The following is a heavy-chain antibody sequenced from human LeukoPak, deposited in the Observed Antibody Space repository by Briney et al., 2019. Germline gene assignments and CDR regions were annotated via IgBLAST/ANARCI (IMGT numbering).Heavy chain of an antibody. V-gene: IGHV3-23*01. Sequence: GGSLRLSCAASGFTFSSYAMSWVRQAPGKGLEWVSTIGGSGDSTYYADSVKGRFTISRDNSKNTLYLQMNSLSAADTAVYYCAKERCSSTICSDDYWGQGTLVTVSS. D-gene: IGHD2-2*01. CDR2: IGGSGDST. CDR1: GFTFSSYA. J-gene: IGHJ4*02. CDR3: AKERCSSTICSDDY.